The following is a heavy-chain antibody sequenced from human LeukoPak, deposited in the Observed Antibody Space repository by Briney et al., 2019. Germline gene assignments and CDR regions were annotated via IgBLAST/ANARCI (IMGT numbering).Heavy chain of an antibody. CDR1: GFTFSSYE. CDR2: ISSSGRTI. D-gene: IGHD4-17*01. Sequence: PGGSLRLSCAASGFTFSSYEMNWARQAPGKGLEWVSYISSSGRTIYYADSVKGRFTISRDNAKSSLFLQMNSLRAEDTAVYYCARVPGLRGNYWGQGTLVTVSS. V-gene: IGHV3-48*03. CDR3: ARVPGLRGNY. J-gene: IGHJ4*02.